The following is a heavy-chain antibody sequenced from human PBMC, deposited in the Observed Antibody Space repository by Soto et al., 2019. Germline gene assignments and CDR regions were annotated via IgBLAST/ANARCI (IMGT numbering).Heavy chain of an antibody. V-gene: IGHV1-69*13. J-gene: IGHJ6*02. Sequence: ASVKVSCKASGYTFTSYGISWVRQAPGQGLEWVGGIMPVFPTPDYAQNFQGRVTITADESTTTAYLELTSLRADDTAVYYCARDKDRLQLGGNYYYILDVWGQGTEVTVSS. CDR3: ARDKDRLQLGGNYYYILDV. CDR2: IMPVFPTP. CDR1: GYTFTSYG. D-gene: IGHD1-1*01.